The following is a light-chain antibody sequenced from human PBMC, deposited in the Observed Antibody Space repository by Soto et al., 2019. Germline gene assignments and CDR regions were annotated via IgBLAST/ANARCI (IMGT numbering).Light chain of an antibody. CDR3: SSYTSRATLV. J-gene: IGLJ2*01. V-gene: IGLV2-14*03. CDR2: DVS. Sequence: QSALTQPASVSGSPGQSITISCTGTSNDVGGYDYVTWYQHHPGKAPKLMIYDVSNRPSGISDRFSASKSGNTASLTISGVQAEDEAHYYCSSYTSRATLVFGGGTKVTV. CDR1: SNDVGGYDY.